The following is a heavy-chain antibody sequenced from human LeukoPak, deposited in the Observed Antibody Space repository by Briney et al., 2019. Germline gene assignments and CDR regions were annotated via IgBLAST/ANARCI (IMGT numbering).Heavy chain of an antibody. D-gene: IGHD3-10*01. CDR2: MNPNSGNT. V-gene: IGHV1-8*01. Sequence: ASVKVSRKSSGYTFTSYDIHWVRQATGQGLEWMGWMNPNSGNTGYSQKFQGRVTMTRNTAIRTAYMELSRLRSEDTAVYYCARAYYGSGSYWSPGWFDPWGQGTLVTVSS. CDR3: ARAYYGSGSYWSPGWFDP. J-gene: IGHJ5*02. CDR1: GYTFTSYD.